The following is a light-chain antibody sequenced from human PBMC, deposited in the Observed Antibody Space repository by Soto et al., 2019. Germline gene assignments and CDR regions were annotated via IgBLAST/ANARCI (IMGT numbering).Light chain of an antibody. Sequence: IQLTPSPSSLSAYVGDRVTITCRASQGISSYLAWYQQKPGKAPKLLIYAASTLQSGVPSRFSGSGSGTDFALAITSLQAEDFATYYCQQLRMYPSTFGGGTKVDIK. CDR3: QQLRMYPST. V-gene: IGKV1-9*01. CDR1: QGISSY. CDR2: AAS. J-gene: IGKJ4*01.